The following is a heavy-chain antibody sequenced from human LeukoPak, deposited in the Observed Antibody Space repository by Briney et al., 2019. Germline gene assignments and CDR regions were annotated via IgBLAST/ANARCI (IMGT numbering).Heavy chain of an antibody. D-gene: IGHD3-22*01. Sequence: GGSVRLSCAASGFTFSSYAMSWVRQAPGKGLEWVSAINGSGGSTYYADSVKGRFTISRDNSKNTLYLQMNSLRAEDTAVYYCAKPMIVVVTVPRPPDYWGQGTLVTVSS. CDR3: AKPMIVVVTVPRPPDY. CDR1: GFTFSSYA. CDR2: INGSGGST. J-gene: IGHJ4*02. V-gene: IGHV3-23*01.